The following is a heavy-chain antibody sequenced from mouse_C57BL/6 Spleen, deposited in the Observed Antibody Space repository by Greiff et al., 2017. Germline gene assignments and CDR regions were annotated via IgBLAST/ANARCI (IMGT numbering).Heavy chain of an antibody. Sequence: VQLQQPGAELVRPGTSVKLSCKASGYTFTSYWMHWVKQRPGQGLEWIGVIDPSDSYTNYNQKFKGKATLTVDPSSSTAYMQLSSLTSEDSAVYYCARLDYYGSGPGYFDYWGQGTTLTVS. J-gene: IGHJ2*01. CDR2: IDPSDSYT. CDR3: ARLDYYGSGPGYFDY. D-gene: IGHD1-1*01. V-gene: IGHV1-59*01. CDR1: GYTFTSYW.